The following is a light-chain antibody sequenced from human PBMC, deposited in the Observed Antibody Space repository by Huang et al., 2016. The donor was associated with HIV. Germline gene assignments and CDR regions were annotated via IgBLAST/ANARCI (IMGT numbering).Light chain of an antibody. J-gene: IGKJ3*01. Sequence: EIVLTQSPATLSLSPGERATLSCRASQSVSNYLAWYQQRPGRAPRLLIYDASNRATGIPARFSGSGSGTDFTLTISSLEPEDCAVYYCQQRNNWPPFTFGPGTKVDMK. CDR2: DAS. CDR3: QQRNNWPPFT. CDR1: QSVSNY. V-gene: IGKV3-11*01.